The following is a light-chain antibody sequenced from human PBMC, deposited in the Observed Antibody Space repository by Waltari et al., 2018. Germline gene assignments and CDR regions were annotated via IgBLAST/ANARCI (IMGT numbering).Light chain of an antibody. CDR1: QTVSTY. CDR2: DAS. J-gene: IGKJ1*01. V-gene: IGKV3-11*01. CDR3: LQRSLWPWT. Sequence: IVLTQSPATLSLSPGESATLSCRASQTVSTYLAWFQPKPGQAPRLPIYDASNRAPGIPARFSGSGSGTDFSLTISSLEPEDFAVYYCLQRSLWPWTFGQGTKVAVK.